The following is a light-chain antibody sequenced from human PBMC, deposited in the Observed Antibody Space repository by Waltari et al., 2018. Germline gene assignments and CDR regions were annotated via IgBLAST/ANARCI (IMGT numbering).Light chain of an antibody. CDR3: QHCYSYPRT. Sequence: DIQMTQSPSTLSASVGDRVTITCRASQSIGSWLAWYQQKPGKAPKLLIYKASSLESGIPSRFSGSGSGTEFTLTISSLQPDDFATYYCQHCYSYPRTFGQGTRVEIK. CDR1: QSIGSW. CDR2: KAS. V-gene: IGKV1-5*03. J-gene: IGKJ1*01.